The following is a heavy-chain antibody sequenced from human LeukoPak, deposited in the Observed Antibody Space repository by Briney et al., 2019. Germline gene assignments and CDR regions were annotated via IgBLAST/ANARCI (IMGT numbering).Heavy chain of an antibody. CDR2: IYYSGST. J-gene: IGHJ4*02. CDR3: ARHVIDTSGYYLDYFDY. CDR1: GGSISSSSYY. V-gene: IGHV4-39*01. D-gene: IGHD3-22*01. Sequence: SETQSLTCSVSGGSISSSSYYWGWIRQPPGKGLEWIGSIYYSGSTYYNPSLKSRVTVSVDTSKNQFSLKLSSVTAADTAVYYCARHVIDTSGYYLDYFDYWAQGTLVTVSS.